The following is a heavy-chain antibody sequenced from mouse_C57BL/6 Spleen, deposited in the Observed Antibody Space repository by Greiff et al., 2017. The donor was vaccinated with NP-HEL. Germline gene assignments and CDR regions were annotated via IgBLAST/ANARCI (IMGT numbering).Heavy chain of an antibody. CDR1: GYTFTSYW. CDR2: IHPNSGST. Sequence: VQLQQPGAELVKPGASVKLSCKASGYTFTSYWMHWVKQRPGQGLEWIGMIHPNSGSTNYNEKFKSKATLTVDKSSSTAYMQLSSLTSEDSAVYYCAREGIYYDYDPAWFAYWGQGTLVTVSA. CDR3: AREGIYYDYDPAWFAY. V-gene: IGHV1-64*01. J-gene: IGHJ3*01. D-gene: IGHD2-4*01.